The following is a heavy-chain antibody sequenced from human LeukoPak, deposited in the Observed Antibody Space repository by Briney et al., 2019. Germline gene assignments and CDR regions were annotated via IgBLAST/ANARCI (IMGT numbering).Heavy chain of an antibody. CDR2: INYSGST. CDR3: ARANYDSSGYGAFDI. V-gene: IGHV4-34*01. Sequence: SETLSPTCAIYSESFSGYFWSWIRQPPGKGLEWIGEINYSGSTNYNPSLKSRVTISVDTSKNQFSLKLSSVTAADTAVYYCARANYDSSGYGAFDIWGQGTMVTVSS. J-gene: IGHJ3*02. D-gene: IGHD3-22*01. CDR1: SESFSGYF.